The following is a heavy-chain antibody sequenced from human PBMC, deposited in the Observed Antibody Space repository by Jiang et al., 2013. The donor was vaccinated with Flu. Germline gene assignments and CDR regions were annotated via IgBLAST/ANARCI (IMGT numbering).Heavy chain of an antibody. CDR3: AKITVIAAAGWFDP. Sequence: GGGVVQPGRSLRLSCAASGFTFSSYGMHWVRQAPGKGLEWVAVISYDGSNKYYADSVKGRFTISRDNSKNTLYLQMNSLRAEDTAVYYCAKITVIAAAGWFDPRGQGTLVTVSS. D-gene: IGHD6-13*01. CDR2: ISYDGSNK. J-gene: IGHJ5*02. V-gene: IGHV3-30*18. CDR1: GFTFSSYG.